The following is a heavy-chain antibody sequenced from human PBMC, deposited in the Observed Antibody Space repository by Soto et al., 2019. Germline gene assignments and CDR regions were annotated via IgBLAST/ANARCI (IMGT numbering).Heavy chain of an antibody. Sequence: GGSLRLSCAASGFTFSSYGMHWVRQAPGKGLEWVAVISYDGSNKYYADSVKGRFTISRDNSKNTLYLQMNSLRAEDTAVYYCATPVAGYFDYWGQGTLVTAPQ. CDR2: ISYDGSNK. CDR3: ATPVAGYFDY. CDR1: GFTFSSYG. J-gene: IGHJ4*02. D-gene: IGHD6-19*01. V-gene: IGHV3-30*03.